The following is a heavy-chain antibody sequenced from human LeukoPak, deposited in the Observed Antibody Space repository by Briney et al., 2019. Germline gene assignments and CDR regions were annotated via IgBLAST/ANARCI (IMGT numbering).Heavy chain of an antibody. CDR1: GYSISSGYY. CDR3: ARAVVSSAGVYYYDSSGPGTFFDY. CDR2: IYHSGST. J-gene: IGHJ4*02. D-gene: IGHD3-22*01. Sequence: SETLSLTCTVSGYSISSGYYWGWIRQPPGKGLEWIGSIYHSGSTYYNPSLKSRVTISVDTSKNQFSLKLSSVTAADTAVYYCARAVVSSAGVYYYDSSGPGTFFDYWGQGTLVTVSS. V-gene: IGHV4-38-2*02.